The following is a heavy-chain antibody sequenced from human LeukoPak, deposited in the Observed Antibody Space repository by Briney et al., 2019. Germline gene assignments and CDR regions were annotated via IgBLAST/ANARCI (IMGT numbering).Heavy chain of an antibody. CDR2: ISYDGSNK. V-gene: IGHV3-30-3*01. CDR3: ARDPTVDIVATPYFDY. CDR1: GFTFSSYA. D-gene: IGHD5-12*01. J-gene: IGHJ4*02. Sequence: GGSLRLSCAASGFTFSSYAMHWVRQAPGKGLEWVAVISYDGSNKYYADSVKGRFTISRDNSKNTLYLQMNSLRAEDTVVYYCARDPTVDIVATPYFDYWGQGTLVTVSS.